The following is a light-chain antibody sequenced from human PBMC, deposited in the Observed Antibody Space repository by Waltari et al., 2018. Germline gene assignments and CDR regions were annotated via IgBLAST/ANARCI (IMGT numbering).Light chain of an antibody. Sequence: QSVLTQPPLASGTPGQRVIISCSGYSSNIGINTVTLYQQLPGTAPKVLIFANYHRPSGVPDRFSASKSDTSASLAISGLQSEDEADYFCATWDDSLNGRVFGGGTKLTVL. V-gene: IGLV1-44*01. CDR3: ATWDDSLNGRV. CDR2: ANY. J-gene: IGLJ3*02. CDR1: SSNIGINT.